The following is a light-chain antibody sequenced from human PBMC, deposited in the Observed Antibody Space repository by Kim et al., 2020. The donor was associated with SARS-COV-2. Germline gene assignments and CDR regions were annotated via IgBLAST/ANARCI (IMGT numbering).Light chain of an antibody. J-gene: IGKJ2*01. Sequence: SLSPGERATLSCRASQTVYIFLAWYQQKPGQPPRLLVYEASNRATGIPARFSGSGSGTDFTLTIGRLEPEDSAVYYCQQRGTWPHTFGQGTKLEI. CDR2: EAS. CDR1: QTVYIF. CDR3: QQRGTWPHT. V-gene: IGKV3-11*01.